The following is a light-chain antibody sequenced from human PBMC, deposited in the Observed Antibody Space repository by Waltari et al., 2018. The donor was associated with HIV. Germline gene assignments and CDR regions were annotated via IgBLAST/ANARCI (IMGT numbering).Light chain of an antibody. V-gene: IGLV2-11*01. CDR2: DVT. CDR1: RSDFGDYNY. Sequence: QSALPKPRSVSGYPGQSVTISCTGTRSDFGDYNYVPWYQQPPGKTPKLMMYDVTKRPSGVPDRFSGSKSGNTASLTISGLQAEDDAAYYCCSFAGSYTLVFGGGTKLTVL. J-gene: IGLJ3*02. CDR3: CSFAGSYTLV.